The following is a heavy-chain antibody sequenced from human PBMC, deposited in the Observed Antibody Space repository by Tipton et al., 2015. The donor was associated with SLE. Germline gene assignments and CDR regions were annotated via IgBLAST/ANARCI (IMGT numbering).Heavy chain of an antibody. CDR1: GDSISRDY. Sequence: TLSLTCTVSGDSISRDYWSWIRQPPGGGLEWVAYIYSGGSTNFNPLLKSRLSISVDTSKNQFSLKLSSVTAADTAVYYCAQAHLWGSYRYASDIWGQGTMVTVSS. CDR3: AQAHLWGSYRYASDI. J-gene: IGHJ3*02. D-gene: IGHD3-16*02. CDR2: IYSGGST. V-gene: IGHV4-59*12.